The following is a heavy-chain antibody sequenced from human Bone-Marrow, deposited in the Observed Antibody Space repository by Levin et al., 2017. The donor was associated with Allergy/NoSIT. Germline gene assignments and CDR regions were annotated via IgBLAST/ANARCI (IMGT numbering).Heavy chain of an antibody. CDR3: ARDAFGSGSCQMQH. J-gene: IGHJ1*01. D-gene: IGHD3-10*01. CDR1: GFTFSTHG. CDR2: IWDDGSNQ. V-gene: IGHV3-33*01. Sequence: LSLTCAASGFTFSTHGMHWVRQAPGKGLEWVAVIWDDGSNQLYGDAVKGRFTISRDNSRNTVFLQMNSLRAEDTAVYFCARDAFGSGSCQMQHWGQGTLVTVSS.